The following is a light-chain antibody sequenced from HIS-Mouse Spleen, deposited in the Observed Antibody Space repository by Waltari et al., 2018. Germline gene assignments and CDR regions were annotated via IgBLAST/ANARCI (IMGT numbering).Light chain of an antibody. Sequence: EIVLTQSPATLSLSPGERATLSCRASQSVSSYLAWYHQKPGQAPRLLINAASNRATGIPARFSGSGSGTDFTLTISSLEPEDFAVYYCQQRSNWLFTFGPGTKVDIK. CDR2: AAS. V-gene: IGKV3-11*01. CDR1: QSVSSY. CDR3: QQRSNWLFT. J-gene: IGKJ3*01.